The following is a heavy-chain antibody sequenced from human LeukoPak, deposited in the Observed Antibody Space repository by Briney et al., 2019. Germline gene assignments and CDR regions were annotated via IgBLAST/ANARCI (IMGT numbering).Heavy chain of an antibody. V-gene: IGHV4-59*01. CDR2: AYYSGNT. D-gene: IGHD6-13*01. CDR3: ARDKIAATRYFDF. Sequence: SETLSLTCTVSGVSISSYYWSWIRQPPGKGLEWIGYAYYSGNTNYNPSLKSRATISRDTSKNQFSLKLSSVTAADAAVYYCARDKIAATRYFDFWGQGTLVTVSS. CDR1: GVSISSYY. J-gene: IGHJ4*02.